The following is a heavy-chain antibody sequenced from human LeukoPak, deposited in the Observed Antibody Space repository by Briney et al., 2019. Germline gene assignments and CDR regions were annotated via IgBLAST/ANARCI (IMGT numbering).Heavy chain of an antibody. J-gene: IGHJ2*01. Sequence: PSETLSLTCTVSGGSISSYYWSWIRQPPGKGLEWIGYIYYSGSTHYNPPLKSRVTISADTSKNQFSLNLSSVTAADTAVYYCARAAMTTGRWYFDLWGRGTLVTVSS. CDR1: GGSISSYY. D-gene: IGHD7-27*01. CDR3: ARAAMTTGRWYFDL. CDR2: IYYSGST. V-gene: IGHV4-59*12.